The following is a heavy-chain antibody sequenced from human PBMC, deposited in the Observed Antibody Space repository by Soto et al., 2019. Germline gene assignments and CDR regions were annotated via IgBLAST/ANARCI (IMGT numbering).Heavy chain of an antibody. J-gene: IGHJ6*02. CDR3: AKDLEYSSSLGYYYGMDV. Sequence: GGSLRLSCEASGFTFSGFDMHWVRQPTGKGLEWVSTIGTAGDTYYAVSVKGRFTISRDNAKNSLSLQMNSLRAEDTAVYYCAKDLEYSSSLGYYYGMDVWGQGTTVTVSS. CDR2: IGTAGDT. CDR1: GFTFSGFD. V-gene: IGHV3-13*01. D-gene: IGHD6-6*01.